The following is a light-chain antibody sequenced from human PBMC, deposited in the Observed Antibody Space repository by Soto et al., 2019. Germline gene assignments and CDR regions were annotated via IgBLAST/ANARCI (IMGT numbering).Light chain of an antibody. CDR1: RGIGND. V-gene: IGKV1-27*01. CDR2: AAS. J-gene: IGKJ4*01. Sequence: DIQMNQSPSSLSASVGDRVTITCRASRGIGNDLAWYQQKPGKVPSLLIYAASTLQSGVSSRFSGSRSGTDFTLTISSLQPGDVAPYYCQKYDDAPLSFGGGTKVEI. CDR3: QKYDDAPLS.